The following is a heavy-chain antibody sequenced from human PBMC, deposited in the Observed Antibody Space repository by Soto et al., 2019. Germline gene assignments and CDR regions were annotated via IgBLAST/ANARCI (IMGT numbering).Heavy chain of an antibody. Sequence: QVQLEESGGVVVQPGTSLGLSCVASRFTFISYPMHWVRQAPGKGLEWVAMISYDAREKQYADSVRGRFTISRDNSNNTLFLQMSSLRGEDSAVYYCAREVLRYLDCDQRGQGTLVTVSS. CDR2: ISYDAREK. CDR1: RFTFISYP. J-gene: IGHJ1*01. D-gene: IGHD3-9*01. CDR3: AREVLRYLDCDQ. V-gene: IGHV3-30*04.